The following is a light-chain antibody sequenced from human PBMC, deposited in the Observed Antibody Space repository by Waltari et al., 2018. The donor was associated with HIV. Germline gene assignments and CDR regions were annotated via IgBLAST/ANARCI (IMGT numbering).Light chain of an antibody. CDR2: DVS. J-gene: IGLJ3*02. Sequence: QSALPQPAPVSGSPGQSTTISSTGSSNDVGGYNYVSWYQQHPGKAPRLMIYDVSTRPSGVSDRFSGSKSGDTASLTISGLQPEDEADYYCESYTSTSVWVFGGGTRLTVL. CDR1: SNDVGGYNY. CDR3: ESYTSTSVWV. V-gene: IGLV2-14*03.